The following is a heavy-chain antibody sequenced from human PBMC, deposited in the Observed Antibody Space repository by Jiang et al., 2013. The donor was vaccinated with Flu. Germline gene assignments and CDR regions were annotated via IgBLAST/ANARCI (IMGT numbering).Heavy chain of an antibody. CDR2: INHSGST. CDR3: AREGRGFGELSPQGYGMDV. D-gene: IGHD3-10*01. CDR1: GGSFSGYY. J-gene: IGHJ6*02. V-gene: IGHV4-34*01. Sequence: LLKPSETLSLTCAVYGGSFSGYYWSWIRQPPGKGLEWIGEINHSGSTNYNPSLKSRVTISVDTSKNQFSLKLSSVTAADTAVYYCAREGRGFGELSPQGYGMDVWGQGTTVTVSS.